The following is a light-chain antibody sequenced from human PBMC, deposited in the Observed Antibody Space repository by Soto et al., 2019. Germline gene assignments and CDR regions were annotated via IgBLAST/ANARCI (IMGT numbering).Light chain of an antibody. J-gene: IGKJ5*01. Sequence: EIVMTQSPATLSVSPGERATLSCRASLSISTHLAWYQQKPGQTPRLLIYGASTRATGIPARFSGSGSGTEFTLTISSLEPEDFAIYYCQQRYIWPPLTFGQGTRLEIK. V-gene: IGKV3D-15*01. CDR3: QQRYIWPPLT. CDR2: GAS. CDR1: LSISTH.